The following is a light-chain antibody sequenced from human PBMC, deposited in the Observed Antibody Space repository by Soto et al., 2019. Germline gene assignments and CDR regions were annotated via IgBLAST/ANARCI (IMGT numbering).Light chain of an antibody. V-gene: IGKV1-9*01. CDR1: QDISSY. CDR3: QQLKSYPLS. CDR2: AAS. J-gene: IGKJ4*01. Sequence: DIQLTQSPLFLSASVGDRVTITCRTSQDISSYLAWYQQKPGKAPKLLIYAASSLQSGVPSRFSGSGSGTEFTLTISSLQPEDFATYYYQQLKSYPLSFGGGTKVEI.